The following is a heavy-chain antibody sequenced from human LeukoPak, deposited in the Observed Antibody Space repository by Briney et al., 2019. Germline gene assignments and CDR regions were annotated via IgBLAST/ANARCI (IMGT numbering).Heavy chain of an antibody. D-gene: IGHD1-26*01. V-gene: IGHV1-46*01. Sequence: ASVKVSCKASGYTFTSYYMHWVRQAPGQGLEWMGIINPSGGSTSYAQKFQGRVTMTRDTSTSTAYMELRSLRSDDTAVYYCASSGSSLDFDYWGQGTLVTVSS. CDR1: GYTFTSYY. J-gene: IGHJ4*02. CDR3: ASSGSSLDFDY. CDR2: INPSGGST.